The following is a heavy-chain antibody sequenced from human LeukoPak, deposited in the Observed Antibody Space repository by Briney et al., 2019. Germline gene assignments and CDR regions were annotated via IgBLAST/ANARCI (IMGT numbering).Heavy chain of an antibody. J-gene: IGHJ4*02. V-gene: IGHV3-33*08. D-gene: IGHD3-22*01. Sequence: GGSLRLSCAASGFTFSSYGMHWVRQAPGKGLEWVAVIWYDGSNKYYADSVKGRFTISRDNSKNTLYLQMNSLRAEDTAVYYCARLNYYDSSGYLNYFDYWGQGTLVTVSS. CDR1: GFTFSSYG. CDR3: ARLNYYDSSGYLNYFDY. CDR2: IWYDGSNK.